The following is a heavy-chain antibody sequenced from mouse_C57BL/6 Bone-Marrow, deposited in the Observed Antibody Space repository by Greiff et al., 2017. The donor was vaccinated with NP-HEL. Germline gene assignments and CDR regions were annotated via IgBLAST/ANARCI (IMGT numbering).Heavy chain of an antibody. CDR2: IYPGSGNT. Sequence: QGQLQQSGAALVRPGGSVKLSCKASGYTFTDYYINWGKQRPGQGLEWIARIYPGSGNTYYNEKFKGKATLTAEKSSSTAYMQLSSLTSEDSAVYFCARDGYYGFDYWGQGTTLTVSS. CDR1: GYTFTDYY. V-gene: IGHV1-76*01. J-gene: IGHJ2*01. CDR3: ARDGYYGFDY. D-gene: IGHD2-3*01.